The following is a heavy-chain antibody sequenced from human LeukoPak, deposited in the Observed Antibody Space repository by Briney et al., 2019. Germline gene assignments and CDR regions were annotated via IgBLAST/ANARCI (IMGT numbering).Heavy chain of an antibody. CDR3: ARDGLVRDPFPD. D-gene: IGHD3/OR15-3a*01. J-gene: IGHJ4*02. CDR2: ISSRMRTI. CDR1: GGTFSMYS. Sequence: GGSLRLSCAISGGTFSMYSMNWVRQAPRKGLEWGSHISSRMRTINYADSVKGRFPISRDNAKTALHLQMNSLRDEDTAVCYCARDGLVRDPFPDGGQGTLVIVSS. V-gene: IGHV3-48*02.